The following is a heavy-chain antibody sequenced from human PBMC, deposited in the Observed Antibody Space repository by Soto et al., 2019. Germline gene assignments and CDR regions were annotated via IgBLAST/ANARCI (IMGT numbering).Heavy chain of an antibody. CDR2: IDPSDSYT. Sequence: PGESLKISCQGSGYTFTNYYIAWVRQVPGKGLEWMGRIDPSDSYTKYSPSFEGHVTFSVDKSISTAYLQWSRLKASDTAMYYCAIPLAKTTPFDYWGQGSLVTVS. CDR1: GYTFTNYY. J-gene: IGHJ4*02. V-gene: IGHV5-10-1*01. CDR3: AIPLAKTTPFDY. D-gene: IGHD2-15*01.